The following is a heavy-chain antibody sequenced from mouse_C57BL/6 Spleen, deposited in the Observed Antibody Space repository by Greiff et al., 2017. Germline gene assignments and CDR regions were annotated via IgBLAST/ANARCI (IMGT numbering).Heavy chain of an antibody. CDR3: ATNYFDSTLY. V-gene: IGHV1-54*01. J-gene: IGHJ3*01. CDR1: GYAFTNYL. Sequence: QVQLQQSGAELVRPGTSVKVSCKASGYAFTNYLIEWVKQRPGQGLEWIGVINPGSGGTNYNEKFKGKATLTADKSSSTAYMQLSSLTSEDSAVYFCATNYFDSTLYRGQGTLVTVSA. D-gene: IGHD1-1*01. CDR2: INPGSGGT.